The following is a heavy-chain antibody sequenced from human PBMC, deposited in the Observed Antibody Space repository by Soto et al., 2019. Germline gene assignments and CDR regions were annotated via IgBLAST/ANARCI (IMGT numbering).Heavy chain of an antibody. V-gene: IGHV1-69*13. Sequence: SVKVSCKASGGTFSSYAISWVRQAPGQGLEWMGGIIPIFGTANYAQKFQGRVTITADESTSTAYMELSSLRSEDTAVYYCARGAVLTGYYGYYYGMDVWGQGTTVTVSS. CDR1: GGTFSSYA. CDR2: IIPIFGTA. D-gene: IGHD3-9*01. J-gene: IGHJ6*02. CDR3: ARGAVLTGYYGYYYGMDV.